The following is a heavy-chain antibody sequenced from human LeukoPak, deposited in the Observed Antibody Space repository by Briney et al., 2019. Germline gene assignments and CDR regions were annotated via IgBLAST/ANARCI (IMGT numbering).Heavy chain of an antibody. J-gene: IGHJ4*02. D-gene: IGHD3-10*01. CDR2: ISGSGGST. V-gene: IGHV3-23*01. Sequence: GGSLRLSCAASGFTFSSYAMSWVRQAPGKGLEWVSAISGSGGSTYYADSVKGRFSISRDNSKNTLYLQMNSLRAEDTAVYYCAKDSWFGDRRDYWGQGTLVTVSS. CDR3: AKDSWFGDRRDY. CDR1: GFTFSSYA.